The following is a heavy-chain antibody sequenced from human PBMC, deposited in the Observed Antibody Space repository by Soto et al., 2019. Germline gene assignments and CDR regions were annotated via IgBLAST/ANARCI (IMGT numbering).Heavy chain of an antibody. CDR2: INPSGDSR. Sequence: ASVKVSCKAPGFSFSDYVMHWVGQAPGRGLEWMGIINPSGDSRNYAQKFQGRVTITRDTSTSTVYMDLSSLRYEDTAVYYCARDNSQNYGTPAASSRFHPWGQGIPVTVS. CDR1: GFSFSDYV. D-gene: IGHD2-15*01. CDR3: ARDNSQNYGTPAASSRFHP. J-gene: IGHJ5*02. V-gene: IGHV1-46*01.